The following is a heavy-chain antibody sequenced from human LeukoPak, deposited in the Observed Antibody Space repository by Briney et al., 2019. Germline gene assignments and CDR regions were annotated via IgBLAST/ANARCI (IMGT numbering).Heavy chain of an antibody. J-gene: IGHJ5*02. Sequence: GESLKISCKGSGYSFTSYWIGWVRQMPGKGLEWMGIIYPGDSDTRYSPSFQGRVTISADKSISTAYLQWSSLKASDTAMYYCARAAMVRGVIGWFDPWGQGTLVTVSS. V-gene: IGHV5-51*01. CDR2: IYPGDSDT. CDR1: GYSFTSYW. D-gene: IGHD3-10*01. CDR3: ARAAMVRGVIGWFDP.